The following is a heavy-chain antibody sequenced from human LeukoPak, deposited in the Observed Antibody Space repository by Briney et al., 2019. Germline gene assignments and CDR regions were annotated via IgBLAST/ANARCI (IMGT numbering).Heavy chain of an antibody. CDR3: ARTRYYYGSRSYGAPYYFDY. J-gene: IGHJ4*02. V-gene: IGHV4-39*01. Sequence: SETLSLTCTVSGGSISSNSYYWGWIRQPPGKGLEWIGSIYYSGSTYYNPSLKNRLSISVDTSKNQFSLKLSSVTAADTAVYYCARTRYYYGSRSYGAPYYFDYWGQGTLVTVSS. CDR2: IYYSGST. D-gene: IGHD3-10*01. CDR1: GGSISSNSYY.